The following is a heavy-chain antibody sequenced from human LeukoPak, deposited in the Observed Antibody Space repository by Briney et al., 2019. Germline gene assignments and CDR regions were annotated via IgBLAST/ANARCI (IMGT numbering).Heavy chain of an antibody. CDR1: GGTFSSYA. V-gene: IGHV1-69*04. J-gene: IGHJ4*02. Sequence: ASVKVSCKASGGTFSSYAISWVRQAPGQGLEWMGRIIPILGIANYAQKFQGRVTITADKSTSTAYMELSSLRSEDTAVYYCARARGPVWGSYRYSYFDYWGQGTLVTVSS. CDR3: ARARGPVWGSYRYSYFDY. D-gene: IGHD3-16*02. CDR2: IIPILGIA.